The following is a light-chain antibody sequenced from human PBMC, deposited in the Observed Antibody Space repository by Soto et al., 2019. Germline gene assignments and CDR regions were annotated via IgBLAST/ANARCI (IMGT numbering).Light chain of an antibody. CDR3: AAWDDSLNGYV. V-gene: IGLV1-44*01. CDR1: SSNIGSNT. CDR2: SNN. Sequence: QSVLTQPPSASGTPGQRVTISCSGTSSNIGSNTVNWYQQLPRTAPKLLIYSNNQRPSAVPDRFSGSKSGTSASLAISGLQSEEEADYYCAAWDDSLNGYVFGTGTKLTVL. J-gene: IGLJ1*01.